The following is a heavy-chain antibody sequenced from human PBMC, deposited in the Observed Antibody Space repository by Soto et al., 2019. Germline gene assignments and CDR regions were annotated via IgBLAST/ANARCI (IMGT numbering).Heavy chain of an antibody. CDR2: MNPNSGET. CDR3: ARVAVAARPRWYNWFDP. Sequence: QEQLVQSGAEVKKPGASVKVSCKTSGYTFTDYDINWVRQATGQGLEWIGWMNPNSGETGYAQKFQGRVTMPRSASIRTAYLELSSLRSEDTAVYYCARVAVAARPRWYNWFDPWGQGTLVTVSS. J-gene: IGHJ5*02. V-gene: IGHV1-8*01. CDR1: GYTFTDYD. D-gene: IGHD2-15*01.